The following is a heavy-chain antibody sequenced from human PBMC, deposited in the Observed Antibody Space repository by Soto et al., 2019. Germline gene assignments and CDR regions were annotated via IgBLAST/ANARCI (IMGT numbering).Heavy chain of an antibody. D-gene: IGHD3-22*01. CDR3: ATARITMIVVAPWGFDP. J-gene: IGHJ5*02. CDR2: ISTYNGET. Sequence: ASVKVSCKASGYTFTRSGISWVRQAPAQGLEWMGWISTYNGETNYAQTFQGRVTMTEDTSTDTVYMEVRSLRSEDTAVYNCATARITMIVVAPWGFDPWGQGTLVTVSS. CDR1: GYTFTRSG. V-gene: IGHV1-18*01.